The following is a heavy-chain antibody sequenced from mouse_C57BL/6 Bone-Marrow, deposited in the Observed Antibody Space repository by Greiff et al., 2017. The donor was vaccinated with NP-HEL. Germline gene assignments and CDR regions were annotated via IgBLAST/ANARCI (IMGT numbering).Heavy chain of an antibody. CDR2: INPSTGGT. D-gene: IGHD1-1*01. CDR1: GYSFTGYY. V-gene: IGHV1-42*01. CDR3: ASCDDYYGSSWWYFDV. J-gene: IGHJ1*03. Sequence: VQLQQSGPELVKPGASVKISCKASGYSFTGYYMNWVKQSPEKSLEWIGEINPSTGGTTYNQKFKAKATLTVDKSSSTAYMLLKSLTSEDSAVYYCASCDDYYGSSWWYFDVWGTGTTVTVSS.